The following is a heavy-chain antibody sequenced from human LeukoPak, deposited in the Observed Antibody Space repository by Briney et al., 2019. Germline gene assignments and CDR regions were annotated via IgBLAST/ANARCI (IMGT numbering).Heavy chain of an antibody. CDR3: ARLHTSRYSGYGVFDY. CDR2: ISIAGGGM. J-gene: IGHJ4*02. D-gene: IGHD5-12*01. V-gene: IGHV3-48*03. CDR1: GFTFSTHE. Sequence: GGSLRLSCAASGFTFSTHEMNWVRQAPGKGLEWVSYISIAGGGMYYADSVKGRFTISRDNAKNSLYLQMNSLRAEDTAVYYCARLHTSRYSGYGVFDYWGQGTLVTVSS.